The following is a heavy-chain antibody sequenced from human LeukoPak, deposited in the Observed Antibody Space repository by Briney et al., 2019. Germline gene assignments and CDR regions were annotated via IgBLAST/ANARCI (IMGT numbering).Heavy chain of an antibody. J-gene: IGHJ3*02. V-gene: IGHV4-59*01. Sequence: PSETLSLTCTVSGGSISSYYWSWIRQPPGKGLEWIGYIYYSGSTNYNPSLKSRVTISVDTSKNQFSLKLSSVTAADTAVYYCARAHSSSGAFDIWGQGTMVTVSS. CDR2: IYYSGST. CDR1: GGSISSYY. D-gene: IGHD6-6*01. CDR3: ARAHSSSGAFDI.